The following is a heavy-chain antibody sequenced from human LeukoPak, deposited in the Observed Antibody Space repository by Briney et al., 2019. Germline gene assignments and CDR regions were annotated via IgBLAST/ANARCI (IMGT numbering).Heavy chain of an antibody. V-gene: IGHV3-48*02. CDR2: ISSSSSTI. J-gene: IGHJ4*02. Sequence: GGSLRLSCAASGFTFSSYGMNWVRQASGKGLEWVGYISSSSSTIDYADAVKGRFTISRDHAKTTMYLPINSLRDEDTAVYYCASETPEYHRGQGTPVTVSS. D-gene: IGHD1-14*01. CDR3: ASETPEYH. CDR1: GFTFSSYG.